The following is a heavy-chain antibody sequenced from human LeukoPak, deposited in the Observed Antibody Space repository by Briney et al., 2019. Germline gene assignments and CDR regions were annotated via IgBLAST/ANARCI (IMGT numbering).Heavy chain of an antibody. CDR1: GFTFSGFG. CDR3: ARLGLRATPLPY. J-gene: IGHJ4*02. V-gene: IGHV3-23*01. CDR2: ISSSGGST. D-gene: IGHD1-26*01. Sequence: GSLRLSCAASGFTFSGFGMSWVRQAPGKGLEWVSTISSSGGSTYYADSVKGRFTISRDNFKNTLYLQMNSLRAEDTAVYYCARLGLRATPLPYWGQGTLVTVSS.